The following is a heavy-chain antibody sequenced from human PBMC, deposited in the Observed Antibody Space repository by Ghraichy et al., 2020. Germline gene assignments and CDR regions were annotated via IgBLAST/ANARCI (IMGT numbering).Heavy chain of an antibody. V-gene: IGHV3-15*01. CDR3: TTSDYSDYGIIY. CDR2: FKSKSDGGTI. J-gene: IGHJ4*02. D-gene: IGHD4-11*01. Sequence: GGSLRLSCAASGFTFSSAWLTWVRQAPGKGLEWVGRFKSKSDGGTIDYASPVKGRFTISRDDSKNTLYLQMNSLKTEDTAVYYCTTSDYSDYGIIYWGQGTLVTGSS. CDR1: GFTFSSAW.